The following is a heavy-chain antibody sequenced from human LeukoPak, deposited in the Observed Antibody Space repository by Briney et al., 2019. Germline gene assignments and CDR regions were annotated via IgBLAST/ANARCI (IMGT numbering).Heavy chain of an antibody. D-gene: IGHD2-2*01. CDR2: INPRGGST. J-gene: IGHJ4*02. V-gene: IGHV1-46*01. Sequence: ASVKVPCKASGYTFISYYMHWVRQAPGQGLEWMGIINPRGGSTSYHQKFQGRVTMTRDTSTSTVYMKLSSLRSEDTAIYYCARANCSSISCPPDYWGQGTLVTVSS. CDR3: ARANCSSISCPPDY. CDR1: GYTFISYY.